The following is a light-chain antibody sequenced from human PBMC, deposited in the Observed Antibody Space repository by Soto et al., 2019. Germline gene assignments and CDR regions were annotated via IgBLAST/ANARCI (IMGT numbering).Light chain of an antibody. J-gene: IGKJ4*01. V-gene: IGKV3-15*01. CDR2: GAS. CDR1: QSVSENY. CDR3: QEYNYWHPIT. Sequence: IVLTQSPYTLSLSPGETATLSCRASQSVSENYLACYQQSPGRAPRLLIYGASTAATGIPVRFSGSGSGTEVTLTITSLQPEDVAVYYCQEYNYWHPITFGGGTKVDIK.